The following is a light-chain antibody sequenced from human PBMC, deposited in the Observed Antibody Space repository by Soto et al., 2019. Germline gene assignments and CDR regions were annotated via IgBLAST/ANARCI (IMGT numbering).Light chain of an antibody. J-gene: IGLJ1*01. CDR2: EVS. CDR3: SSYTSSSTPYV. Sequence: QSALTQPASVSGSPGQSITISCTGTSSDVGGYKYVSWYQQHPGKAPKLMIYEVSNRPSGVSNRFSGSKSGNTASLTISGLPAEDEAYYYCSSYTSSSTPYVFGTGTKLTVL. V-gene: IGLV2-14*01. CDR1: SSDVGGYKY.